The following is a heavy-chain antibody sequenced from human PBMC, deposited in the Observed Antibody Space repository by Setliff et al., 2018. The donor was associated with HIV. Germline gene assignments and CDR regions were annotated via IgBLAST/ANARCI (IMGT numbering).Heavy chain of an antibody. J-gene: IGHJ5*02. CDR1: GGSVSNYY. Sequence: SETLSLTCTVSGGSVSNYYWTWIRQSAGKGLEWIGHINTSGSTKYNPSLKSRLTMSVDSSKNQFSLKLSSVTAADTAVYYCAVQVSKSYTFGGFDPWGQGTLVTVSS. V-gene: IGHV4-4*07. CDR2: INTSGST. CDR3: AVQVSKSYTFGGFDP. D-gene: IGHD3-10*01.